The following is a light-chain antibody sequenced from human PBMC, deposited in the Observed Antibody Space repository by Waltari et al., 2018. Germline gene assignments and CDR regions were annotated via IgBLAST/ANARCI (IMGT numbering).Light chain of an antibody. CDR1: HSVGRS. J-gene: IGKJ1*01. CDR2: DAS. V-gene: IGKV3-20*01. CDR3: QHYVRLPVT. Sequence: EIVLTQSPGTLSLSPGERATLSCGASHSVGRSLAWYQQKPGRAPRLLLYDASSRATGIPDRFSGSGFGTDFSLTISRLEPEDFAVYYCQHYVRLPVTFGQGTKVEIK.